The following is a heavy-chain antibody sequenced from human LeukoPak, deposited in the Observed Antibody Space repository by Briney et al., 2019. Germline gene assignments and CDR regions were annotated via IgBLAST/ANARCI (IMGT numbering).Heavy chain of an antibody. J-gene: IGHJ4*02. Sequence: SETLSLTCAVYGGSFNGYYWSWIRQPPGKGLEWIGEINHSGSTNYNPSLKSRVTISVDTSKNQFSLKLSSVTAADTAVYYCARSLTPPNDSSGPNSDYWGQGTLVTVSS. CDR2: INHSGST. CDR1: GGSFNGYY. V-gene: IGHV4-34*01. D-gene: IGHD3-22*01. CDR3: ARSLTPPNDSSGPNSDY.